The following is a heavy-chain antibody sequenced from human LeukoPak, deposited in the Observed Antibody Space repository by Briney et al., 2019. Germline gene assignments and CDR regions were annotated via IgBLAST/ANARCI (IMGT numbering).Heavy chain of an antibody. D-gene: IGHD3-22*01. CDR2: ISSSSSTI. Sequence: GGSLRLSCEASGFTFSSYSMNWVRQAPGKGLEWVSYISSSSSTIYYADSVKGRFTISRDNAKNSLYLQMHSLRDEDTAVYYCARDSRQDYYDSSGYLWFAFDIWGQGTMVTVSS. V-gene: IGHV3-48*02. CDR3: ARDSRQDYYDSSGYLWFAFDI. CDR1: GFTFSSYS. J-gene: IGHJ3*02.